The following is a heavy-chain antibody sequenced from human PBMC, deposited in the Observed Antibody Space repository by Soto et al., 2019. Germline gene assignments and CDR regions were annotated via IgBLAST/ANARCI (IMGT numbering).Heavy chain of an antibody. CDR1: GGSISSRSSY. Sequence: QVQLQESGPGLVKPSQTLSLTCTVSGGSISSRSSYWSWIRQHPGKGLEWIGYIYYSGSTSHNPSLKSRVLISVDTSKNHFSLKLNSVTAADTAVYYCARDIGGAFDIWGQGTMVTVSS. V-gene: IGHV4-31*03. CDR3: ARDIGGAFDI. D-gene: IGHD2-15*01. J-gene: IGHJ3*02. CDR2: IYYSGST.